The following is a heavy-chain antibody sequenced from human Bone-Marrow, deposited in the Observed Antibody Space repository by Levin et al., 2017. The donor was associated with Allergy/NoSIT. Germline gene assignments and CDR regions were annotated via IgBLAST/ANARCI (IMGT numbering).Heavy chain of an antibody. CDR2: ISAYNGNT. V-gene: IGHV1-18*01. Sequence: GESLKISCKASGYTFTSYGISWVRQAPGQGLEWMGWISAYNGNTNYAQKLQGRVTMTTDTSTSTAYMELRSLRSDDTAVYYCASSSGSYSAGGDYWGQGTLVTVSS. CDR3: ASSSGSYSAGGDY. CDR1: GYTFTSYG. J-gene: IGHJ4*02. D-gene: IGHD1-26*01.